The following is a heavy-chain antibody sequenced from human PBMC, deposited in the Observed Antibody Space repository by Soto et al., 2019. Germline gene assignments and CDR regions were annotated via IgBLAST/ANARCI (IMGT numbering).Heavy chain of an antibody. Sequence: SQTLSLTCAISGDSVSSNSVAWNWIRQSPSRGLEWLGRTYYRSKWYNDYAVSVKSRITINPDTSKNQFSLQLNSVTPEDTAVYYCARGIDGWYNWFDPWGQGTLVTVSS. J-gene: IGHJ5*02. CDR3: ARGIDGWYNWFDP. V-gene: IGHV6-1*01. CDR1: GDSVSSNSVA. CDR2: TYYRSKWYN. D-gene: IGHD6-19*01.